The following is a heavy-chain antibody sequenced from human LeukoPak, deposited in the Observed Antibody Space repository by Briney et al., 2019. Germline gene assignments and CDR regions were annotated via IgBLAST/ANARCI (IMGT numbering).Heavy chain of an antibody. J-gene: IGHJ5*02. CDR3: ARVSRRSEYGDYGT. D-gene: IGHD4-17*01. CDR1: GYTFTVYY. V-gene: IGHV1-2*02. Sequence: ASVTVSCKSSGYTFTVYYMHWVRQAPGQGLEWMGWINPNSGGTNYAQKFQGRVTMTRDTSISTAYMELSRLRSDDTAVYYCARVSRRSEYGDYGTWGQGTLVTVSS. CDR2: INPNSGGT.